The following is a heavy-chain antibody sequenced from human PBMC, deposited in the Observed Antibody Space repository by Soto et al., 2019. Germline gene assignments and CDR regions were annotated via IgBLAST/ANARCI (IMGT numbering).Heavy chain of an antibody. Sequence: SETLSLTCTVSGGSISSYYWSWIRQPPGKGLEWIGYIYYSGSTNYNPSLKSRVTISVDTSKNQFSLKLSSVTAADTAVYYCARCAWEDDFWSGYYAYYYYYMEVWGKGTTVTVSS. V-gene: IGHV4-59*08. CDR1: GGSISSYY. J-gene: IGHJ6*03. CDR3: ARCAWEDDFWSGYYAYYYYYMEV. D-gene: IGHD3-3*01. CDR2: IYYSGST.